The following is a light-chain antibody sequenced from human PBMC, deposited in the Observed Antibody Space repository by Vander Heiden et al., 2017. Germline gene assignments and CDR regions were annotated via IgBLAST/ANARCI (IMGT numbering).Light chain of an antibody. CDR2: FNSNGRH. CDR3: RTWGTGV. V-gene: IGLV4-69*01. CDR1: TGHRNYA. Sequence: FVLTQSPSASASLGASVKVTCTLNTGHRNYAIAWHQQLPERGPRSLLKFNSNGRHTKGDGFPDRFSGSRSGADRFLNIFSLQSEGEADHFCRTWGTGVFGGGTTLTVL. J-gene: IGLJ3*02.